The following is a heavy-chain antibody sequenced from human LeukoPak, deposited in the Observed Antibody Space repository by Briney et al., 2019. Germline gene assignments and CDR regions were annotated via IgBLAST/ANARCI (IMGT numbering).Heavy chain of an antibody. CDR2: ISGSAHKI. CDR1: GITFSNYA. Sequence: GGSLRLSCVASGITFSNYAVSWVRQAPEKGLDWVSVISGSAHKIRYADSVKGRFTVSRDNSENIVYLQMNNLRVEDTAVYYCAGRPTGYSSGYIHWGQGTLVTVSS. V-gene: IGHV3-23*01. J-gene: IGHJ4*02. D-gene: IGHD5-18*01. CDR3: AGRPTGYSSGYIH.